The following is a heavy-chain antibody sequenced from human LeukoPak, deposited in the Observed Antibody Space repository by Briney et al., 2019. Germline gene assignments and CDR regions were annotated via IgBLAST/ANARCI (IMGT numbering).Heavy chain of an antibody. J-gene: IGHJ6*02. D-gene: IGHD5-12*01. CDR3: ARHTGGGYSGYDYLYGMDV. Sequence: RPSQTLSLTCTVSGDSISSGDYYWTWIRQPPGKGLEWIGYIYYSGSTYYNPSLKSRVTISVDTSKNQFSLKLSSVTAADTAVYYCARHTGGGYSGYDYLYGMDVWGQGTTVTVS. V-gene: IGHV4-30-4*08. CDR1: GDSISSGDYY. CDR2: IYYSGST.